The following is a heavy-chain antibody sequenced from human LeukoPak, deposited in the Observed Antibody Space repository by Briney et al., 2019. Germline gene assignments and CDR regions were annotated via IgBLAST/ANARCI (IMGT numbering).Heavy chain of an antibody. CDR3: ARRTSSSGWYDYYFDY. D-gene: IGHD6-19*01. Sequence: SETLPLTCTVSGGSISSYYWSCIRQPPGKGLEWIGYIYYSGSTNYSPSLKSRVTISVDTSKNQFSMKLSSVTAADTAVYYCARRTSSSGWYDYYFDYWGQGTLVTVSS. CDR1: GGSISSYY. J-gene: IGHJ4*02. CDR2: IYYSGST. V-gene: IGHV4-59*01.